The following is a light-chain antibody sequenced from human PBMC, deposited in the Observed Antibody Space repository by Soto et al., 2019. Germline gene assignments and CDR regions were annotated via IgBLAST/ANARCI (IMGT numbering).Light chain of an antibody. V-gene: IGKV1-39*01. J-gene: IGKJ3*01. CDR3: QQSYSTPFT. CDR2: AAS. CDR1: QTITGY. Sequence: DIQMTQSPSSLSASVGDRVTVTCRASQTITGYLNWYQQKPGKDPKLLIYAASSLQSGVPSRFSGSGSGTDFTLTISSLQPEDFATYYCQQSYSTPFTFGPGPKVDIK.